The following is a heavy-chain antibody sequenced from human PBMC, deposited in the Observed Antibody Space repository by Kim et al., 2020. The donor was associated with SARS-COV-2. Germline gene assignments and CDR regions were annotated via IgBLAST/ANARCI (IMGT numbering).Heavy chain of an antibody. V-gene: IGHV3-23*01. J-gene: IGHJ6*02. CDR3: AKSLSSWSLGYYYYYGMDV. D-gene: IGHD6-13*01. Sequence: GRFTISRDNSQNTLYQQMNSLRAEDTAVYYCAKSLSSWSLGYYYYYGMDVWGQGTTVTVSS.